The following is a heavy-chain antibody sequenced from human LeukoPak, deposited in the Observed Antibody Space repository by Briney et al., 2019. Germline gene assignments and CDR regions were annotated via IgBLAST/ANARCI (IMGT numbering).Heavy chain of an antibody. CDR2: INHSGST. D-gene: IGHD3-10*01. CDR1: GGSFSGYY. J-gene: IGHJ4*02. V-gene: IGHV4-34*01. CDR3: ARRRGITMVRGAQYYFDY. Sequence: SETLSLTCAVYGGSFSGYYWSWIRQPPGKGLEWIGEINHSGSTNYNPSLKSRATISVDTSKNQFSLKLSSVTAADTAVYYCARRRGITMVRGAQYYFDYWGQGTLVTVSS.